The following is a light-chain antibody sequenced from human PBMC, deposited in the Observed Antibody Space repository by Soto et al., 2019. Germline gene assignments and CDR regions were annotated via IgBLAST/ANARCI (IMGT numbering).Light chain of an antibody. CDR1: SSNIGAGYD. CDR2: GNS. J-gene: IGLJ2*01. V-gene: IGLV1-40*01. CDR3: QSYDSSLRGSVV. Sequence: QAVVTQPPSVSGAPGQRVTISCTGSSSNIGAGYDVNWYQQLPGTAPKLLIYGNSNRPSGVPDRFSGSKSGTSASLAITGLQAEDEADYYCQSYDSSLRGSVVFGGGTKVTVL.